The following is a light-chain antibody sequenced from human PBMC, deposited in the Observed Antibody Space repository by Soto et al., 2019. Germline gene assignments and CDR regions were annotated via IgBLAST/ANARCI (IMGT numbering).Light chain of an antibody. CDR3: QQYGSSPWT. J-gene: IGKJ1*01. V-gene: IGKV3-20*01. Sequence: EIVLTQSPGTLSLSPGERATLSCRASQSVTNNYLAGYQQKTGQTPRLIVYLASSRAPGIPDRFSGSGSGTHFSLTIRRVEPEDFAVYYCQQYGSSPWTFGQGNKVEIK. CDR2: LAS. CDR1: QSVTNNY.